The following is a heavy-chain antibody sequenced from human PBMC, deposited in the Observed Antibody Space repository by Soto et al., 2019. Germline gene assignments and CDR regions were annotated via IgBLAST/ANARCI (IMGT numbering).Heavy chain of an antibody. Sequence: PSETLSLTCTVSGGSISSCDYYWSWIRHLPGKGLDWIGDIYGSGSTYYNPPLKSRVNISEDTSKNQFSLKLISVTASDTAVYYCARALRSCRGRSCSSEWFDPWGQGPLVTVSS. CDR1: GGSISSCDYY. J-gene: IGHJ5*02. D-gene: IGHD2-15*01. CDR2: IYGSGST. V-gene: IGHV4-31*03. CDR3: ARALRSCRGRSCSSEWFDP.